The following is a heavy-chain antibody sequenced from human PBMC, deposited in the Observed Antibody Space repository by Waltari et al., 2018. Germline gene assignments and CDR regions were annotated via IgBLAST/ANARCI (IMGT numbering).Heavy chain of an antibody. D-gene: IGHD3-16*01. Sequence: QVHLLQSGPEVRKPGSSVTFSCQASGGTFNNHVFNWVRQAPGQGLEWMGRIIPILGQTTYSQRFQGRVTMTADKSTKTTYMGLASLRSEDTALYYCASGHSYISNSRHYGPFDLWGQGTLITVSS. CDR1: GGTFNNHV. CDR2: IIPILGQT. J-gene: IGHJ5*02. CDR3: ASGHSYISNSRHYGPFDL. V-gene: IGHV1-69*02.